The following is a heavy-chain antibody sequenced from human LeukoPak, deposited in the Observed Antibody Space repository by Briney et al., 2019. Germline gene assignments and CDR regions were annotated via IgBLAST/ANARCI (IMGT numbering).Heavy chain of an antibody. CDR3: ARDAGGRTQREGWFDP. D-gene: IGHD1-1*01. J-gene: IGHJ5*02. CDR2: TSSGSSWI. V-gene: IGHV3-21*06. CDR1: GFIFSNYW. Sequence: GGSLRLSCAASGFIFSNYWMSWVRQTPGKGLEWVASTSSGSSWIYYADSVRGRFTISRDNAKNLLYLQMNSLRVEDTAIYYCARDAGGRTQREGWFDPWGQGTLVTVSS.